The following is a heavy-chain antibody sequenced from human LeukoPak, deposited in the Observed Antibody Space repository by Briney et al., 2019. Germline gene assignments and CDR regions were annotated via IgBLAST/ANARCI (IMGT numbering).Heavy chain of an antibody. CDR3: VRDMSGVVAASTEEY. D-gene: IGHD2-15*01. Sequence: PGGSLRLSCAASGFTFSSYGMSWVRQAPGKGLEWVSAISGSGGSTYYADSVKGRFTISRDNSKNTLYLQMSSLRVEDTAVYYCVRDMSGVVAASTEEYWGQGTLVTVSS. V-gene: IGHV3-23*01. CDR2: ISGSGGST. J-gene: IGHJ4*02. CDR1: GFTFSSYG.